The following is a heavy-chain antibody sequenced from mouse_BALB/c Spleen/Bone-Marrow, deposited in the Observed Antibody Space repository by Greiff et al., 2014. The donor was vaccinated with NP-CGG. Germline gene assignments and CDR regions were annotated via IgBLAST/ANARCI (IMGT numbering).Heavy chain of an antibody. CDR3: ARTYYAYAWFVY. CDR1: GYTFSSYW. Sequence: VQLVESGAELMKPGASVKISCKATGYTFSSYWIEWVKQRPGHGLEWIGEILPGSGSTNYNEKFKGKATFTADTSSNTAYMQLSSLTSEDSAVYYGARTYYAYAWFVYWGQGTLVTVSA. D-gene: IGHD2-9*01. J-gene: IGHJ3*01. V-gene: IGHV1-9*01. CDR2: ILPGSGST.